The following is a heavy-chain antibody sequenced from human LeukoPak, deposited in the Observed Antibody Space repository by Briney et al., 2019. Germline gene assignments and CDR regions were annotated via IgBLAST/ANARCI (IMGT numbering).Heavy chain of an antibody. CDR2: ISYDGSNK. J-gene: IGHJ6*02. D-gene: IGHD2-15*01. CDR1: GFTFSSYA. V-gene: IGHV3-30-3*01. Sequence: PGRSLRLSCAASGFTFSSYAMHWVRQAPGKGLEWVAVISYDGSNKYYADSVKGRFTISRDNSENTLYLQMNSLRAEDTAVYYCASQYRLIVVVVAASVSSDYGMDVWGQGTTVTVSS. CDR3: ASQYRLIVVVVAASVSSDYGMDV.